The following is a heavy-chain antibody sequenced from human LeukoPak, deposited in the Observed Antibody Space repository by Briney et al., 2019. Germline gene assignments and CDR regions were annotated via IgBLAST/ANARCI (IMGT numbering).Heavy chain of an antibody. D-gene: IGHD6-13*01. CDR2: IISSSNYI. J-gene: IGHJ6*02. Sequence: GGSLRLSCAAYGFPFRNYGMKCVRQAPGKGLEWVSSIISSSNYIYYADSVKGRFTISRDNAKNSLYLQMNSLTVEDTAVYYCARDSSSWSYGMDVWGQGTTVTVSS. V-gene: IGHV3-21*01. CDR3: ARDSSSWSYGMDV. CDR1: GFPFRNYG.